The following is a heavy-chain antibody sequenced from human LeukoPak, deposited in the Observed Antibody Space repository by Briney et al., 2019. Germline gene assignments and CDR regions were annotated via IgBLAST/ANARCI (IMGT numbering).Heavy chain of an antibody. J-gene: IGHJ4*02. D-gene: IGHD2-21*02. Sequence: PSETLSLTCTVSGGFISTYYWSWIRQPPGKGLEWIGNIYYSGSANYNPSLKSRVTISVDTSKNQFSLKLSSVTAADTAVYYCARALHYCGGDCYIYFDYWGQGTLVTVSS. V-gene: IGHV4-59*12. CDR1: GGFISTYY. CDR2: IYYSGSA. CDR3: ARALHYCGGDCYIYFDY.